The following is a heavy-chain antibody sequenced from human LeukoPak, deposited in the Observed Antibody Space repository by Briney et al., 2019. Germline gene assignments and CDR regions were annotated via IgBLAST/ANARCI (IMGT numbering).Heavy chain of an antibody. Sequence: GASVKVSCKASGGTFSSYAISWVRQAPGQRLEWMGGIIPIFGTANYAQKFQGRVTITADESTSTAYMELSSLRSEDTAVYYCARDAATGILGVGRGTDYWGRGTLVTVSS. V-gene: IGHV1-69*13. J-gene: IGHJ4*02. CDR1: GGTFSSYA. D-gene: IGHD3-3*01. CDR2: IIPIFGTA. CDR3: ARDAATGILGVGRGTDY.